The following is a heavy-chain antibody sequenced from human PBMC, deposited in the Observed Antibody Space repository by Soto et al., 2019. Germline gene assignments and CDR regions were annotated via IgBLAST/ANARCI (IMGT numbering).Heavy chain of an antibody. CDR3: TTDSITMIVMVFDP. Sequence: GGSLRLSCETSGFIFSSHGMHWVRQAPGKGLEWVAVIWYDGSSKFYADSVKGRFTISRDNSKNTLYLQMNSLKTEDTAVYYCTTDSITMIVMVFDPWGQGTLVTVSS. V-gene: IGHV3-33*01. CDR1: GFIFSSHG. CDR2: IWYDGSSK. D-gene: IGHD3-22*01. J-gene: IGHJ5*02.